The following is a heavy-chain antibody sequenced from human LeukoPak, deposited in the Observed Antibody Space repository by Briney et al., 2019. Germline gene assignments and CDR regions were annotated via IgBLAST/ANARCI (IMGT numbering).Heavy chain of an antibody. J-gene: IGHJ4*02. V-gene: IGHV4-61*02. Sequence: SETLSLTCTVSGGSISSGSYYWSWIRQPAGKGLEWIGRIYTSGSTNYNPSLKSRVTISVDTSKNQFSLKLSSVTAAGTAVYYCARGRSGSYGYWGQGTLVTVSS. CDR1: GGSISSGSYY. CDR3: ARGRSGSYGY. CDR2: IYTSGST. D-gene: IGHD6-19*01.